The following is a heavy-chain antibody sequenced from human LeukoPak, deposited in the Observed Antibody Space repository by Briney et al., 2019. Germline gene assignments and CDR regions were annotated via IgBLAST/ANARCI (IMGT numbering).Heavy chain of an antibody. Sequence: GSSVKVSCKASGGTFSSYAISWVRQAPGQGLEWMGGIIPIFGTANYAQKFQGRVTITADESTSTAYMELSSLKFDDTAVYYCARGEAAAAADWYFDLWGRGTLVTVSS. CDR3: ARGEAAAAADWYFDL. J-gene: IGHJ2*01. D-gene: IGHD6-13*01. CDR2: IIPIFGTA. V-gene: IGHV1-69*01. CDR1: GGTFSSYA.